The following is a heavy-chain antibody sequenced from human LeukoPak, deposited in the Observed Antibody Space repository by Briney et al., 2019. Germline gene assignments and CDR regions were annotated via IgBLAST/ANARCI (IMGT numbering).Heavy chain of an antibody. CDR3: ARHPIRGIVVVPAAIRG. D-gene: IGHD2-2*01. V-gene: IGHV4-39*01. Sequence: PSETLSLTCTVSGGSISSYYWSWIRQPPGKGLEWIGSLYSSGSTYYNPSLKSRVTISVDTSKNQFSLKLSSVTAADTAVYYCARHPIRGIVVVPAAIRGWGQGTLVTVSS. J-gene: IGHJ4*02. CDR2: LYSSGST. CDR1: GGSISSYY.